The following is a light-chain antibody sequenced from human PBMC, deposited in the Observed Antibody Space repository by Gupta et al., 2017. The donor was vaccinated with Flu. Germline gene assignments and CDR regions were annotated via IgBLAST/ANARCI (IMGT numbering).Light chain of an antibody. Sequence: LGEMATSNCKPSHNILHQFNKKEYLAWYQQKPGQAPKLLLYCASTRVSGVPDRFSGSGSGTDFTLTISRLEPDDFGMYYCQQYSSSPSTFGQGTQLEIK. CDR1: HNILHQFNKKEY. CDR3: QQYSSSPST. J-gene: IGKJ1*01. V-gene: IGKV4-1*01. CDR2: CAS.